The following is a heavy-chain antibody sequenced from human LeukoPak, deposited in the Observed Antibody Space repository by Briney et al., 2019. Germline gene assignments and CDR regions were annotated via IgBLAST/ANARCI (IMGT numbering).Heavy chain of an antibody. CDR2: ISGRSSTI. J-gene: IGHJ4*02. Sequence: GGSLRLSCAASAFTFSDYSMNWVRQAPGKGLEWVSYISGRSSTIYYADSVKGRFTISRDNAKNSMYPQMNSLRAEDTAVYYCARDRIKSGSYYFDYWGQGTLVTVSS. D-gene: IGHD1-26*01. V-gene: IGHV3-48*01. CDR3: ARDRIKSGSYYFDY. CDR1: AFTFSDYS.